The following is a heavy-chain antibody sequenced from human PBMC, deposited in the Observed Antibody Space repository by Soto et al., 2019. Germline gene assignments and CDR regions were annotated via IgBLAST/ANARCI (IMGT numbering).Heavy chain of an antibody. CDR2: ISAYNGNT. CDR3: ARDLSLMPGPSNDGFVT. Sequence: QIQLVQSGAEVKKPGASVMVSCKASGYMFSHYGITWVRQAPGQGLEWMAWISAYNGNTDYAQKFQGRVTMTTDSSMNTAYRGLRSLSSDDRAVYYCARDLSLMPGPSNDGFVTWAQGTMFTFSP. D-gene: IGHD1-1*01. J-gene: IGHJ3*02. CDR1: GYMFSHYG. V-gene: IGHV1-18*04.